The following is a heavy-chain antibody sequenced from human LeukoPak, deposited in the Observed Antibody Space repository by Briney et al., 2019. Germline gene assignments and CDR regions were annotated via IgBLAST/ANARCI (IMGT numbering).Heavy chain of an antibody. D-gene: IGHD5-12*01. CDR3: ARVFLYSGYDNDAFDI. J-gene: IGHJ3*02. CDR2: ISGYNGNT. Sequence: GASVKVSCKASGYTFTSYYMHWVRQAPGQGLEWMGWISGYNGNTDYAQNLQGRVTMTTDISTSTAYMELRSLRSDDTAVYYCARVFLYSGYDNDAFDIWGQGTMVTVSS. CDR1: GYTFTSYY. V-gene: IGHV1-18*04.